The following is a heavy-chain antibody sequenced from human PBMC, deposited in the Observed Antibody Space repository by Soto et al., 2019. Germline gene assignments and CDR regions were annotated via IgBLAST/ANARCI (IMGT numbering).Heavy chain of an antibody. CDR2: IYYSGST. D-gene: IGHD6-13*01. CDR1: GGSISSGDYY. Sequence: SETLSLTCTVSGGSISSGDYYWSWIRQPPGKGLEWIGYIYYSGSTYYNPSLKSRVTISVDTSKNQFSLKLSSVTAADTAVYYCARAINGIAAADNWFDPWGQGTLVTVS. J-gene: IGHJ5*02. CDR3: ARAINGIAAADNWFDP. V-gene: IGHV4-30-4*01.